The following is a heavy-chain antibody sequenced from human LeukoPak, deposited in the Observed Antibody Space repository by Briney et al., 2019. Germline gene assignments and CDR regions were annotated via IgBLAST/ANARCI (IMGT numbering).Heavy chain of an antibody. J-gene: IGHJ4*02. CDR2: ISWESGTI. V-gene: IGHV3-9*01. D-gene: IGHD3-10*01. CDR3: ARGYGSRSYYNGQYDY. CDR1: GFSFDDHG. Sequence: GGSLRLSCAASGFSFDDHGMHWVRQAPGKGLEWVSGISWESGTIGYADSVKGRFTISRDNAKNSLYLQMNSLRAEDTAVYYCARGYGSRSYYNGQYDYWGQGTLVTVSS.